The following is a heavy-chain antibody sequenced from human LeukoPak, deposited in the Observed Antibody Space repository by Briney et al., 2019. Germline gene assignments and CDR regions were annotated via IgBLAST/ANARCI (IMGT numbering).Heavy chain of an antibody. CDR3: ARVGPAYCGGDCYPPFDY. J-gene: IGHJ4*02. CDR1: GGTFSSYA. D-gene: IGHD2-21*02. V-gene: IGHV1-18*01. Sequence: LWASVKVSCTASGGTFSSYAISWVRQAPGQGLEWMGWISAYNGNTNYAQKLQGRVTMTTDTSTSTAYMELRSLRSDDTAVYNCARVGPAYCGGDCYPPFDYWGQGTLVTVSS. CDR2: ISAYNGNT.